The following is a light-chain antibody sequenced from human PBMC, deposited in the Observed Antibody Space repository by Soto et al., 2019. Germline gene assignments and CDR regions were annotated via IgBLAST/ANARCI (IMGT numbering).Light chain of an antibody. CDR2: EVS. CDR1: SSDVGGYKY. V-gene: IGLV2-14*01. CDR3: SSYTGASTWV. Sequence: QSALTQPASVSGSPGQSITISCTGTSSDVGGYKYVSWYQQHPGKAPKLMIYEVSNRPSGVSNRFSGSKSGSTASLTISGLQAEDEADYYCSSYTGASTWVFGGGTKVTVL. J-gene: IGLJ3*02.